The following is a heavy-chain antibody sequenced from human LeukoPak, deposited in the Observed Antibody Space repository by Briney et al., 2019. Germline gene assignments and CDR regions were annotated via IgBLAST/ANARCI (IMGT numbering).Heavy chain of an antibody. D-gene: IGHD2-21*01. CDR2: IYISGTP. CDR3: ARDKDCFHVDY. Sequence: SETLSLTCTVSGGSISYYYWCWIRQPDPQGQGWIGRIYISGTPKYNPSLKSRVTMSIDTCKNQFSLMVNSVTAGDTAGYYCARDKDCFHVDYWGEGILVTVSS. J-gene: IGHJ4*02. V-gene: IGHV4-4*07. CDR1: GGSISYYY.